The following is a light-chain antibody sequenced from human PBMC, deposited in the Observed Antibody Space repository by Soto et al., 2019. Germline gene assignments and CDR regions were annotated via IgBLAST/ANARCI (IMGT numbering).Light chain of an antibody. J-gene: IGKJ4*01. CDR2: AAS. CDR3: QQRGSSPLT. CDR1: QTISNY. Sequence: LTQWSSSASLSPGDKGALPCRANQTISNYLNWYQRKPGKAPRLLIYAASSRATGISARFSGSGSGTDFALTISRLEPEDFAVYFCQQRGSSPLTFGGGTKVDIK. V-gene: IGKV3-20*01.